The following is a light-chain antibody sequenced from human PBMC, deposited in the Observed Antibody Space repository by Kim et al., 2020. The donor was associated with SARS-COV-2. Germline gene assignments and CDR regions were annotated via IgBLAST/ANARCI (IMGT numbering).Light chain of an antibody. CDR1: QSVSSN. CDR3: QQYNNWLNSWT. J-gene: IGKJ1*01. V-gene: IGKV3-15*01. CDR2: GAS. Sequence: EIVMTQSPATLSVSPGERATLSCRASQSVSSNLAWYQQKPGQAPRLLIYGASTRATGIPARFSGSGSGTEFTLTISSLQSEDFAVYYCQQYNNWLNSWTFGQGTKVEIK.